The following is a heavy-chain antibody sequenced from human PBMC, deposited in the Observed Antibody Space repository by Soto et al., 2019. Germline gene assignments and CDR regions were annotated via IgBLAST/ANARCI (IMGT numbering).Heavy chain of an antibody. Sequence: GASVKVSCKASGYTFTSYAMHWVRQALGQRLEWMGWINAGNGNTKYSQKFQGRVTITRDTSASTAYMELSSLRSEDTAVYYCARDPITMGTKAFDPWGPGTLVTVSS. CDR2: INAGNGNT. J-gene: IGHJ5*02. D-gene: IGHD3-10*01. V-gene: IGHV1-3*01. CDR1: GYTFTSYA. CDR3: ARDPITMGTKAFDP.